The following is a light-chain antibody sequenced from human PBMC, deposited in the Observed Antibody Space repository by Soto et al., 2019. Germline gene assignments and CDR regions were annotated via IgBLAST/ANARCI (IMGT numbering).Light chain of an antibody. CDR3: QSYDSSLNRV. J-gene: IGLJ1*01. V-gene: IGLV1-40*01. Sequence: QLVLTQPPSVSGAPGQRITISCTGSSSNIGARYDVHWYRQLPGTAPKLLLYGDNNRPSGVPDRFSGSRSGASASLAITGLQADDEADYFCQSYDSSLNRVFGTGTKLTVL. CDR1: SSNIGARYD. CDR2: GDN.